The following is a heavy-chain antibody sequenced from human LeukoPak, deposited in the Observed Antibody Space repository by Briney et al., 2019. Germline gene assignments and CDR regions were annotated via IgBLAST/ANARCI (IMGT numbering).Heavy chain of an antibody. Sequence: GGSLRLSCAASGFSFRSHGMNWVRQVPGKGLEWVSYITSSGSSIYYADSVKGRFTISRDNAKNSLYLQMNSLRAEDTAVYYCARDVATSGWATFYWGPGTLVTVSS. V-gene: IGHV3-48*01. CDR2: ITSSGSSI. CDR1: GFSFRSHG. D-gene: IGHD6-19*01. CDR3: ARDVATSGWATFY. J-gene: IGHJ4*02.